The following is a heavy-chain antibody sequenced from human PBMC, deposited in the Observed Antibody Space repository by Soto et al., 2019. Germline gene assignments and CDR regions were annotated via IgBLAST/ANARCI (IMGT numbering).Heavy chain of an antibody. J-gene: IGHJ3*02. Sequence: GGSLRLSCSASGFTFSSYSIHWVRQAPGKGLEYVSSIGTNGGSTFYADSVKGRFTISRDNSKNTLYLQMNSLRAEDTAVYYCAREXPKIYDSSGYYLPAFDIWGQGTMVTVSS. CDR3: AREXPKIYDSSGYYLPAFDI. V-gene: IGHV3-64*04. CDR2: IGTNGGST. D-gene: IGHD3-22*01. CDR1: GFTFSSYS.